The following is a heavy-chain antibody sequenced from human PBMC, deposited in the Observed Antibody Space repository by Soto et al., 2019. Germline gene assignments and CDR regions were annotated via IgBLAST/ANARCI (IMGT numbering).Heavy chain of an antibody. D-gene: IGHD6-19*01. Sequence: GGSLRLSCAASGFTFSSYGMHWVRQAPGKGLEWVAVIWYDGSNKYYADSVKGRFTISRDNSKNTLYLQMNSLRAEDTAVYYCARDPGLVATEYYFDYWGQGTLVTVSS. CDR1: GFTFSSYG. CDR3: ARDPGLVATEYYFDY. J-gene: IGHJ4*02. V-gene: IGHV3-33*01. CDR2: IWYDGSNK.